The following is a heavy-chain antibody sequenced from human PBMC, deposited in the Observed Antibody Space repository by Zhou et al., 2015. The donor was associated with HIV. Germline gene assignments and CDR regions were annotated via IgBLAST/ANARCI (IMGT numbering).Heavy chain of an antibody. J-gene: IGHJ4*02. D-gene: IGHD3-22*01. CDR1: GFIFSDYA. Sequence: EVQLVESGGGLQQPGRSLRLSCAASGFIFSDYAMHWVRQSPGKGLEWVSGISWNSGKIGYADSVKGRFTISRNNAKTSLHLQMNSLRAGDTAVYYCARGGAWPYYYDSSGYYFDYWGQGTLVTVSS. CDR3: ARGGAWPYYYDSSGYYFDY. V-gene: IGHV3-9*01. CDR2: ISWNSGKI.